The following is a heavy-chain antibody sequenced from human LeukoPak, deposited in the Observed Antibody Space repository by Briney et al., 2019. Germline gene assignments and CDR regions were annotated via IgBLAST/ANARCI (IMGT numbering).Heavy chain of an antibody. J-gene: IGHJ4*02. Sequence: PGGSLRLSCAASGFTFSSYGMHWVRQAPGKGLEWVAVIWYDGSNKYYADSVKGRFTISRDNSENTLYLQVNSLRAEDTALYYCARDGETTGSISSWFDYWGQGTLVTVSS. D-gene: IGHD6-13*01. CDR3: ARDGETTGSISSWFDY. CDR1: GFTFSSYG. V-gene: IGHV3-33*01. CDR2: IWYDGSNK.